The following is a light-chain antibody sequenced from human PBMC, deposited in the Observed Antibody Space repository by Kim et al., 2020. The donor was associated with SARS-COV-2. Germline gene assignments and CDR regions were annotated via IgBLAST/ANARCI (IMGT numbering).Light chain of an antibody. V-gene: IGKV3-20*01. CDR2: GTS. CDR1: QTVTSGF. J-gene: IGKJ4*01. Sequence: EIVLTQSPGTLSLSPGERATLSCRASQTVTSGFLAWYQQKPGQAPRLLIFGTSYRATGIPDRFSGSGSGTDFILTISRLEPEDFAVYYCQQFGSSHTFGGGTKVDIK. CDR3: QQFGSSHT.